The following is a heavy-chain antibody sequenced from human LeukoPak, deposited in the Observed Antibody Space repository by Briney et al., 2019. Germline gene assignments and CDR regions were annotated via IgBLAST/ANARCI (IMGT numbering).Heavy chain of an antibody. Sequence: GGSLRLSCAASGFTFSSYAMSWVRQAPGKGLEWVAYMSSSNTYTSYSDSVTGRFTISRDNARNSMHLQMNSLRAEDTAVYYYARGGDGAWSHYYYGMDVWGQGATVTVS. J-gene: IGHJ6*02. CDR3: ARGGDGAWSHYYYGMDV. CDR2: MSSSNTYT. CDR1: GFTFSSYA. V-gene: IGHV3-21*05. D-gene: IGHD3-10*01.